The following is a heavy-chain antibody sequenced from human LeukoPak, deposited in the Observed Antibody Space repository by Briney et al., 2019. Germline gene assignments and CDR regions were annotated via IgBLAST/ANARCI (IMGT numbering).Heavy chain of an antibody. CDR2: NSNFGDII. J-gene: IGHJ6*03. CDR3: AKDATAVVGTVYMDV. Sequence: GGSLRLSCAASGFTFSNYEMNWVRQAPGKGLEWISHNSNFGDIIHYADSVEGRFTISRDNAKNSLYLQMDSLRAEDTAVYYCAKDATAVVGTVYMDVWGKGTTVTISS. CDR1: GFTFSNYE. D-gene: IGHD6-13*01. V-gene: IGHV3-48*03.